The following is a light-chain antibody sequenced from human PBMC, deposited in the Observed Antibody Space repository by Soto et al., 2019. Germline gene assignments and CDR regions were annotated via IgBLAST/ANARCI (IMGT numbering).Light chain of an antibody. CDR3: QQYGSSPRT. V-gene: IGKV3-20*01. Sequence: ENVLTLSPCTLSLSPGERASLSCRASQTFSNSFLSWFQQIPGQAPRLLIYGASMRATGIPDRFSGSGSGTDFTLTISRLEPEDFAVYYCQQYGSSPRTFGQGT. J-gene: IGKJ1*01. CDR2: GAS. CDR1: QTFSNSF.